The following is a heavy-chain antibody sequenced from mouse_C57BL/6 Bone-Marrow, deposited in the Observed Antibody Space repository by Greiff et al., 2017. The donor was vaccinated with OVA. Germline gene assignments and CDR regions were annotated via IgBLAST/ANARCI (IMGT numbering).Heavy chain of an antibody. Sequence: VQLQQSGAELVRPGASVTLSCKASGYTFTDYEMHWVKQTPVHGLEWIGAIDPETGGTAYNQKFKGKAILTADKSSSTAYMELRSLTSEDSAVYYCTRESNYFFLDYWGQGTTLTVSS. J-gene: IGHJ2*01. CDR1: GYTFTDYE. D-gene: IGHD2-5*01. CDR2: IDPETGGT. CDR3: TRESNYFFLDY. V-gene: IGHV1-15*01.